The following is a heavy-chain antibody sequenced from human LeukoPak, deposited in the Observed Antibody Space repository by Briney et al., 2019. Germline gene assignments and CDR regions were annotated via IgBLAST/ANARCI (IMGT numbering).Heavy chain of an antibody. V-gene: IGHV4-59*08. CDR3: ARHYYDSSGYQTAPYFDY. J-gene: IGHJ4*02. CDR2: IYYSGST. Sequence: SETLSLTCTVSGGSISSYYWSWIRQPPGKGLEWIGYIYYSGSTNYNPSLKSRVTISVDTSKNQFSLELSSVTAADTAVYYCARHYYDSSGYQTAPYFDYWGQGTLVTVSS. D-gene: IGHD3-22*01. CDR1: GGSISSYY.